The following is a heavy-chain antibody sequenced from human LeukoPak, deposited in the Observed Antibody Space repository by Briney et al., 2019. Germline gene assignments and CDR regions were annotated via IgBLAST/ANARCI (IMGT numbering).Heavy chain of an antibody. CDR3: ARDRYVETSYYYYVDV. Sequence: SETLSLTCTVSGGSISSYYWSWIRQPPGKGLEWIGYIYYSGDTDYNPSLKSRVTISIDTSKNQFSLRLNSVTAADTAVYYCARDRYVETSYYYYVDVWGKGTTVTVSS. CDR2: IYYSGDT. J-gene: IGHJ6*03. D-gene: IGHD3-16*02. CDR1: GGSISSYY. V-gene: IGHV4-59*01.